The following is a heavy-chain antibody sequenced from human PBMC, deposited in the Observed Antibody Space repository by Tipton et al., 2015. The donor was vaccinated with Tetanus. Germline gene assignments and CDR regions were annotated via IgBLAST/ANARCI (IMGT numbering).Heavy chain of an antibody. J-gene: IGHJ6*02. V-gene: IGHV1-2*02. Sequence: QLVQSGAEVKKPGASVKVSCKASGYTFTGYYIYWVRQAPGQGPEWMGWIDPNSGGTNYAQKFQGRVTMTRDTSISTAYMELSSLRSDDTAVYYCARDRGDYIYYGMDVWGPGTTVTVS. CDR3: ARDRGDYIYYGMDV. D-gene: IGHD3-22*01. CDR2: IDPNSGGT. CDR1: GYTFTGYY.